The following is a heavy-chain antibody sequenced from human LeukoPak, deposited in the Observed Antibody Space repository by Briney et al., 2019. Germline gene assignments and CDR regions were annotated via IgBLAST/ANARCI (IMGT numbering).Heavy chain of an antibody. CDR2: IWYDGSNK. J-gene: IGHJ4*02. CDR3: AKDGLQLVGGSYFGY. Sequence: GRSLRLSCAASGFTFSSYGMHWVRQAPGKGLEWVAVIWYDGSNKYYADSVKGRFTISRDNSKNTLYLQMNSLRAEDTAVYYCAKDGLQLVGGSYFGYWGQGTLVTVAS. D-gene: IGHD6-13*01. V-gene: IGHV3-33*06. CDR1: GFTFSSYG.